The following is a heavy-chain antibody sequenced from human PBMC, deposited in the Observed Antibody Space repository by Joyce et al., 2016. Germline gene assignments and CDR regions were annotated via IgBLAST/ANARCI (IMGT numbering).Heavy chain of an antibody. J-gene: IGHJ5*02. CDR3: ARGPRSNWGLVWFDP. Sequence: QVQLQQWGAGLLKPSETLSLTCAVYGGSFSGYYWGWIRQPPGKGLEWIGEINHIGSTNYNPSLKSRVTISVDTSKNQFSLKLSSVTAADTAVYYCARGPRSNWGLVWFDPLGPGNPGHRLL. D-gene: IGHD7-27*01. CDR2: INHIGST. V-gene: IGHV4-34*01. CDR1: GGSFSGYY.